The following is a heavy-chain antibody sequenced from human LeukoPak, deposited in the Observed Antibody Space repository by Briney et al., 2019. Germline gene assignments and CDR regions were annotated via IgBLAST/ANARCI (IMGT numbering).Heavy chain of an antibody. CDR3: ATYRQVLLPFES. V-gene: IGHV3-30*02. CDR2: IQYAGSDK. J-gene: IGHJ4*02. Sequence: GGSLRLSCAASGFTFNSYGMHWVRQAPGKGLEWVAFIQYAGSDKYYADSVRGRFTISRDNSKSTLSLQVNSLRAEDTAIYYCATYRQVLLPFESWGQGTLVTASS. CDR1: GFTFNSYG. D-gene: IGHD2-8*02.